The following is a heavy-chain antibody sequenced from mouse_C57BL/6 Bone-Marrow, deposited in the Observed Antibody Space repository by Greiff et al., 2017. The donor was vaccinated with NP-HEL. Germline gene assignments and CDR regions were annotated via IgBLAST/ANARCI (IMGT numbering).Heavy chain of an antibody. CDR2: ISNGGGST. V-gene: IGHV5-12*01. CDR1: GFTFSDYY. CDR3: ARRDLEFAY. Sequence: EVKLVESGGGLVQPGGSLKLSCAASGFTFSDYYMYWVRQTPEKRLEWVAYISNGGGSTYYPDTVKGRFTISRDNAKNTLYLQMSRLKSEDTAMYYCARRDLEFAYWGQGTLVTVSA. J-gene: IGHJ3*01.